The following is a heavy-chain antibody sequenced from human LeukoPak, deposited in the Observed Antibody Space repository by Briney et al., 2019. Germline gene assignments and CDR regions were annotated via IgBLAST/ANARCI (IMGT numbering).Heavy chain of an antibody. V-gene: IGHV1-8*03. J-gene: IGHJ4*02. CDR1: GYTFTSYD. CDR2: INPNSGHT. D-gene: IGHD1-26*01. Sequence: ASVKVSCKASGYTFTSYDINWMRQATGQEPEWMGYINPNSGHTGYAQKFQGRVTITRDTSISTAYMEVSSLRSEDTAVYYCARVTLVGAATPWAYYFDYWGQGTLVTVSS. CDR3: ARVTLVGAATPWAYYFDY.